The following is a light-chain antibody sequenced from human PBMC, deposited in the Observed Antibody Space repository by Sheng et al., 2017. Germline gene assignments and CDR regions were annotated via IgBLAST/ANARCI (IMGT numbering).Light chain of an antibody. J-gene: IGKJ2*01. Sequence: EVVMTQSPVTLSVSPGERATLSCRASQSISNHLAWYQQKPGQTPRFLIYGASGRATGIPDRFSGSGSGTDFSLTISRLEPEDFAMYYCQQYSRAPDTFGQGTKLE. CDR2: GAS. CDR3: QQYSRAPDT. CDR1: QSISNH. V-gene: IGKV3-20*01.